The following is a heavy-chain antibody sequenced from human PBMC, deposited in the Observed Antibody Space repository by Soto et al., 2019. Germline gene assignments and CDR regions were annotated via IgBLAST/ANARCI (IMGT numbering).Heavy chain of an antibody. CDR3: ARGGSIVVVPAAMLDP. CDR1: GGSISSGDYY. D-gene: IGHD2-2*01. V-gene: IGHV4-30-4*01. Sequence: SETLSLTCTVSGGSISSGDYYWSWIRQPPGKGLEWIGYIYYSGSTYYNPSLKSRVTISVDTSKNQFSQKLSSVTAADTAVYYCARGGSIVVVPAAMLDPWGQGTLVTVSS. J-gene: IGHJ5*02. CDR2: IYYSGST.